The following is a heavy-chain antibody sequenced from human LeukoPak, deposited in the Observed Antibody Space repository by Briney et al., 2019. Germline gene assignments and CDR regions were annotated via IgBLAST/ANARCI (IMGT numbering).Heavy chain of an antibody. Sequence: SVKVSCKVSGGTFSRDGISWVRQAPGQGLEWMGRIIPIFGTKNYAQKFQGRVTITADESTSTVYMELSSLRSADTAIYYCGRSGSYDVLSGYYMYGMDVWGKGTTVIVSS. D-gene: IGHD3-3*01. CDR1: GGTFSRDG. V-gene: IGHV1-69*13. CDR3: GRSGSYDVLSGYYMYGMDV. CDR2: IIPIFGTK. J-gene: IGHJ6*04.